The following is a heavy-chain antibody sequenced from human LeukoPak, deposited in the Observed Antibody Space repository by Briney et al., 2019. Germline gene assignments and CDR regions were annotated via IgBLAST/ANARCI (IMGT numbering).Heavy chain of an antibody. D-gene: IGHD6-13*01. CDR2: IIPIFGTA. CDR3: ARGVSSSWYGDY. V-gene: IGHV1-69*13. J-gene: IGHJ4*02. CDR1: GGTFSSYA. Sequence: SVKVSCKASGGTFSSYAISWVRQAPGQGLEWMGEIIPIFGTANYAQKFQGRVTITADESTSTAYMELSSLRSEDTAVYYCARGVSSSWYGDYWGQGTLVTVSS.